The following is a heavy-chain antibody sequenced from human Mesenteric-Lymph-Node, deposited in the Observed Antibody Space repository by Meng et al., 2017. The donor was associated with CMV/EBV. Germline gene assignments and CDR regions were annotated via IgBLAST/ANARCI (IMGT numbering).Heavy chain of an antibody. CDR2: TYYRSKWYN. V-gene: IGHV6-1*01. Sequence: SQTLSLTCAISGDSVSSNSAAWNWIRQSPSRGLEWLGRTYYRSKWYNDYAVSVKSRITINPDTSKNQFSLQLNSVTPEDTAVYYCARDPVLIVVVPAATGVDYWGQGTLVTVSS. D-gene: IGHD2-2*01. J-gene: IGHJ4*02. CDR3: ARDPVLIVVVPAATGVDY. CDR1: GDSVSSNSAA.